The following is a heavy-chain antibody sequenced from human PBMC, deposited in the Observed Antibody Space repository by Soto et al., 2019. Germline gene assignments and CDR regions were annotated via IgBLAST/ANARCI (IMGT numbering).Heavy chain of an antibody. CDR2: ISSDGRTK. CDR3: ARGFNEAPGVGDY. D-gene: IGHD1-1*01. Sequence: QVQLVESGGSVFQPGTSLRLSCATSGFTFSRYVMHWVRQPPGKGPEWVAQISSDGRTKFYADSVKGRFTISRDNSEDTVYVQMNSLRGDDTAVYFCARGFNEAPGVGDYSGQGTPVTVSS. V-gene: IGHV3-30-3*01. J-gene: IGHJ4*02. CDR1: GFTFSRYV.